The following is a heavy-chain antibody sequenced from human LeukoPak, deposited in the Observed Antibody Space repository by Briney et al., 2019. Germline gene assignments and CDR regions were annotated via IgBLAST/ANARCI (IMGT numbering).Heavy chain of an antibody. Sequence: PGGSLRLSCTASGFTFNNYLMSWVRRAPGKGPEWVSVLFTGGAGALYADSVRGRFTISGDTSKTTLYLQMNGLRAEDTAVYYCAKECDYSPGHKFDLWGRGTLVTVSS. J-gene: IGHJ5*02. CDR3: AKECDYSPGHKFDL. D-gene: IGHD3-10*01. V-gene: IGHV3-23*03. CDR1: GFTFNNYL. CDR2: LFTGGAGA.